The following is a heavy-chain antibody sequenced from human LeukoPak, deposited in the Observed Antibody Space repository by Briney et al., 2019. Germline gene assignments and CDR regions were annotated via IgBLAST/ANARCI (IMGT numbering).Heavy chain of an antibody. Sequence: SETLSLTCTVSGGSISSYYWSWIRQPPGKVLEWIGYIYYSGSTNYNPSLKSRVTISVDTSKNQFSLKLSSVTAADTAVYYCARARAAAFDYWGQGTLVTVSS. D-gene: IGHD6-13*01. V-gene: IGHV4-59*01. J-gene: IGHJ4*02. CDR2: IYYSGST. CDR1: GGSISSYY. CDR3: ARARAAAFDY.